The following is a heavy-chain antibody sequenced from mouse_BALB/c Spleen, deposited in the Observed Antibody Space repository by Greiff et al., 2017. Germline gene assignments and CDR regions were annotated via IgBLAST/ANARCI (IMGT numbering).Heavy chain of an antibody. CDR3: ARDYRYDDGAWFAY. CDR2: IWAGGST. J-gene: IGHJ3*01. D-gene: IGHD2-14*01. CDR1: GFSLTSYG. V-gene: IGHV2-9*02. Sequence: QVQLKESGPGLVAPSQSLSITCTVSGFSLTSYGVHWVRQPPGKGLEWLGVIWAGGSTNYNSALMSRLSISKDNSKSQVFLKMNSLQTDDTAIYYCARDYRYDDGAWFAYWGQGTLVTVSA.